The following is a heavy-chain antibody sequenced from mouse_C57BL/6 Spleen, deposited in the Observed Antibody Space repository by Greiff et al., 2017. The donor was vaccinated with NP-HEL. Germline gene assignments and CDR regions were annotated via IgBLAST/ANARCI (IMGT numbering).Heavy chain of an antibody. CDR1: GFTFSSYG. D-gene: IGHD1-1*01. V-gene: IGHV5-6*01. CDR3: ARQDYGSSSAWFAY. Sequence: EVQGVESGGDLVKPGGSLKLSCAASGFTFSSYGMSWVRQTPDKRLEWVATISSGGSYTYYPDSVKGRFTISRDNAKNTLYLQMSSLKSEDTAMYYCARQDYGSSSAWFAYWGQGTLVTVSA. J-gene: IGHJ3*01. CDR2: ISSGGSYT.